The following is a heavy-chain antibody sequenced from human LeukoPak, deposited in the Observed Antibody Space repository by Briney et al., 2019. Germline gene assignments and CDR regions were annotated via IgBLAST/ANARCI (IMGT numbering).Heavy chain of an antibody. Sequence: PSETLSLTCTVPGGSISSGSYYWGWIRQPAGKGLESIVRIYTSGSTNYNPSLKSRVTISVDTSKNQFSLKLSSVTAADTAVYYCARDIVVVVAATTSYYYYYMDVWGKGTTVTISS. V-gene: IGHV4-61*02. D-gene: IGHD2-15*01. CDR3: ARDIVVVVAATTSYYYYYMDV. J-gene: IGHJ6*03. CDR1: GGSISSGSYY. CDR2: IYTSGST.